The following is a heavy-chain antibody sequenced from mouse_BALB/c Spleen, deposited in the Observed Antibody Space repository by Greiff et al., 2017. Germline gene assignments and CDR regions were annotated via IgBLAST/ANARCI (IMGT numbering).Heavy chain of an antibody. Sequence: EVKLEESGGGLVKPGGSLKLSCAASGFTFSDYYMYWVRQTPEKRLEWVATISDGGSYTYYPDSVKGRFTISRDNAKNNLYLQMSSLKSEDTAMYYCARDRDGNYEGFAYWGQGTLVTVSA. CDR1: GFTFSDYY. D-gene: IGHD2-1*01. CDR2: ISDGGSYT. CDR3: ARDRDGNYEGFAY. J-gene: IGHJ3*01. V-gene: IGHV5-4*02.